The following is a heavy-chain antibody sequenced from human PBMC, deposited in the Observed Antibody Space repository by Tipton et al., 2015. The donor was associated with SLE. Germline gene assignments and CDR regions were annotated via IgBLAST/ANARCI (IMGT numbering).Heavy chain of an antibody. V-gene: IGHV4-34*01. D-gene: IGHD2-21*01. J-gene: IGHJ5*02. CDR3: ARGAVLIQDNSWFDP. Sequence: TLSLTCAVYGGSFSGYSWSWIRQPPGKGLEWIGEINHTGSTNYNPSLKSRVTISVDTSKNQFSLKMSSVTAADTAVYYCARGAVLIQDNSWFDPWGQGTLVTVSS. CDR1: GGSFSGYS. CDR2: INHTGST.